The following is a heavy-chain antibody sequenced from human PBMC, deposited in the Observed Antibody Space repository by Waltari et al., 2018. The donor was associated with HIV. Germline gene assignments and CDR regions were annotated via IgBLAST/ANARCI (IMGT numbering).Heavy chain of an antibody. J-gene: IGHJ5*02. CDR3: ATVNAHLWANNCFDP. CDR1: NFTLSSYN. CDR2: ISATSSFT. D-gene: IGHD2-8*01. Sequence: EAQLMESGGGLVKSGGSLRLCCEASNFTLSSYNMNWVRKAPGNGLERVSSISATSSFTYYVDSLKGRFTISRDTAKNSLYLPMTSLRAEDTAVYFCATVNAHLWANNCFDPWCHGTLVTVSS. V-gene: IGHV3-21*02.